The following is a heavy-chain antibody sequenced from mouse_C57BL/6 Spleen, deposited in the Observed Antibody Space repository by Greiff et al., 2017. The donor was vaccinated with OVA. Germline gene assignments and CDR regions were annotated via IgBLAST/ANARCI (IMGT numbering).Heavy chain of an antibody. V-gene: IGHV1-81*01. CDR3: ARHYGSSYWYFDV. CDR1: GYTFTSYG. D-gene: IGHD1-1*01. Sequence: VKLVESGAELARPGASVKLSCKASGYTFTSYGISWVKQRTGQGLEWIGEIYPRSGNTYYNEKFKGKATLTADKSSSTAYMELRSLTSEDSAVYFCARHYGSSYWYFDVWGTGTTVTVSS. J-gene: IGHJ1*03. CDR2: IYPRSGNT.